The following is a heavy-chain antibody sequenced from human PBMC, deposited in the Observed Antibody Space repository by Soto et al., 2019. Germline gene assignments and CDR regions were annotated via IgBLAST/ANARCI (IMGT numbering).Heavy chain of an antibody. Sequence: SETLSLTCTVSGGSISSYYWSWIRPPPGKGLEWIGYIYYSGRTNYNPSLKSRVTISVDTSKNQFSLKLSSVTAADTAVYYCARGYCSSTSCYIWDNWFDPWGQGTLVTV. CDR1: GGSISSYY. J-gene: IGHJ5*02. V-gene: IGHV4-59*01. CDR3: ARGYCSSTSCYIWDNWFDP. D-gene: IGHD2-2*02. CDR2: IYYSGRT.